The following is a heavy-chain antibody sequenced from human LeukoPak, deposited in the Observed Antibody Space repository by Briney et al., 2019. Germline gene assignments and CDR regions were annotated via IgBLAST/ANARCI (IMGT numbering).Heavy chain of an antibody. CDR2: IRYDGRNK. V-gene: IGHV3-30*02. CDR1: GFTFSNYG. CDR3: AKATRFGYSYGPREYFYYMDV. J-gene: IGHJ6*03. Sequence: GGSLRLSCAASGFTFSNYGMHWVRQAPGKGLEWVAFIRYDGRNKYYADSVKGRFTISRDNSKNTLFLQMNGLRAEDTAVYYCAKATRFGYSYGPREYFYYMDVWGKGTTVTISS. D-gene: IGHD5-18*01.